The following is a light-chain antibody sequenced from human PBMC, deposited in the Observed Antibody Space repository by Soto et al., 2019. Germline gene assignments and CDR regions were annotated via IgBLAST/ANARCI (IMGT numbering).Light chain of an antibody. J-gene: IGLJ1*01. CDR3: GTWDNSLSAYV. CDR1: SSNIGDNY. Sequence: QSVLTQPPSVSAAPGQTVTISCSGGSSNIGDNYVSWYQQLPGTAPKLLIYENNKRASGIPDRFSGSKSGTSATLAITGLQTGDEADYYCGTWDNSLSAYVLGTGTKVTVL. V-gene: IGLV1-51*02. CDR2: ENN.